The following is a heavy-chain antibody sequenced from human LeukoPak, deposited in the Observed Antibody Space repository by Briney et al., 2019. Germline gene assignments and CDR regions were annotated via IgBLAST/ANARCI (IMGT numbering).Heavy chain of an antibody. Sequence: SVKVSCKASGGTFSSYAISWVRQAPGQGLEWMGGIIPIFGTVNYAQKFQGRVTITADESTSTAYMELSSLRSEDTAVYYCARGPGSGGFYLDYWGQGTLVTVSS. CDR2: IIPIFGTV. J-gene: IGHJ4*02. CDR1: GGTFSSYA. D-gene: IGHD6-25*01. V-gene: IGHV1-69*13. CDR3: ARGPGSGGFYLDY.